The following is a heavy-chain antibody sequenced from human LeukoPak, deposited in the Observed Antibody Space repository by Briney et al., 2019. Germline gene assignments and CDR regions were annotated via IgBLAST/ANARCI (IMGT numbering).Heavy chain of an antibody. CDR3: ASGPYPAAGTDHQFDY. J-gene: IGHJ4*02. CDR1: GVSFDDYY. Sequence: PSETLSLTCAVSGVSFDDYYWSWVRQTPGKGLEWIGEINHSGYTNDSPSLKSRVTPSIGTSRKQFSLNLRSVTVADAGIYYCASGPYPAAGTDHQFDYWGQGTLVTVFS. CDR2: INHSGYT. D-gene: IGHD6-13*01. V-gene: IGHV4-34*01.